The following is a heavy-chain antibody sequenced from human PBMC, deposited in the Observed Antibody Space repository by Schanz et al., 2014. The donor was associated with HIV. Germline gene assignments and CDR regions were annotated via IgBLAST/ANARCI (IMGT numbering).Heavy chain of an antibody. CDR3: ARGRFCSGGSCYHDY. CDR1: GGTFSNHA. CDR2: IIPIIGTA. D-gene: IGHD2-15*01. J-gene: IGHJ4*02. V-gene: IGHV1-69*06. Sequence: QVQLVQSGAEVKMPGSSVKVSCKASGGTFSNHAMTWVRQAPGQGLEWMAGIIPIIGTADYAQKFQGRVTMTRNTSINTAYMELSSLRSEDTAVYYCARGRFCSGGSCYHDYWGQGTLVTVSS.